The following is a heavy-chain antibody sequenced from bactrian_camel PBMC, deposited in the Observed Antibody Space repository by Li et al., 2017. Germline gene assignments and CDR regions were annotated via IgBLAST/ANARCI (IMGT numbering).Heavy chain of an antibody. CDR2: IYLRSGST. CDR3: AASASFILTPRFYRFESSDYPY. CDR1: ENTFNPYC. Sequence: HVQLVESGGGSVQTGGSLRLSCEASENTFNPYCMGWFRQAPGKEREGVAAIYLRSGSTYYGDSVKGRFTISKDNAGNSLFLHMTNLKPEDTAMYYCAASASFILTPRFYRFESSDYPYRGQGTQVTVS. D-gene: IGHD4*01. J-gene: IGHJ4*01. V-gene: IGHV3S1*01.